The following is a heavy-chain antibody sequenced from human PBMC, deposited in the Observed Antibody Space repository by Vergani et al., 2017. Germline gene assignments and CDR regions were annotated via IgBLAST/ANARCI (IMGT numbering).Heavy chain of an antibody. V-gene: IGHV3-30*18. CDR3: AKQGYDFWSGYYAYYYYYMDV. J-gene: IGHJ6*03. D-gene: IGHD3-3*01. CDR2: ISYDGSNK. CDR1: GFTFSSYG. Sequence: QVQLVESGGGVVQPGRSLRLSCAASGFTFSSYGMHWVRQAPGKGLEWVAVISYDGSNKYYADSVKGRFTISRDNSKNTLYLQMNSLRAEDTAVYYCAKQGYDFWSGYYAYYYYYMDVWGKGTTVTVSS.